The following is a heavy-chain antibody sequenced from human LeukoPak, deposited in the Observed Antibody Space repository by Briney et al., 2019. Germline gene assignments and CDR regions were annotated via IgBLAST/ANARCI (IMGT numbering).Heavy chain of an antibody. Sequence: SETLSLTCTVSGGSISSYYWSWIRQPPGKGLEWIGYIYYSGSTNYNPSLKSRVTISVDTSKNQFSLKLSSVTAADTAVYYCARTPAAAGWWDRHWFDPWGQGTLVTVSS. J-gene: IGHJ5*02. V-gene: IGHV4-59*01. D-gene: IGHD6-13*01. CDR1: GGSISSYY. CDR3: ARTPAAAGWWDRHWFDP. CDR2: IYYSGST.